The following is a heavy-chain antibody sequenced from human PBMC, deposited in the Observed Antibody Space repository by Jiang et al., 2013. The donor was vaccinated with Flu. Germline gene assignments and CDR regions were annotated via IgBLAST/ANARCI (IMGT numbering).Heavy chain of an antibody. Sequence: GAEVKKPGASVKVSCKASGYSFSGSYMYWARQAPGQGLEWMGWVNPNSGDTHYIQKFQGRVTMTRDTSISTAYMELSSLRSDDTAVYYCGRGYYGMDVWGQGTTVTVSS. CDR2: VNPNSGDT. J-gene: IGHJ6*02. V-gene: IGHV1-2*02. CDR3: GRGYYGMDV. CDR1: GYSFSGSY.